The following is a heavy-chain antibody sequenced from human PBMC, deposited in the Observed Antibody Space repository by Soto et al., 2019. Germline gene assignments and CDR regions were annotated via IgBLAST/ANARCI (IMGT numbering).Heavy chain of an antibody. CDR1: GFTFNNYW. CDR3: ARELRYSSSSSCWSDE. J-gene: IGHJ4*02. D-gene: IGHD2-2*01. CDR2: INQDGSQT. Sequence: EVQLLESGGGLVQPGGSLRLSCAASGFTFNNYWMTWVRQAPGKGLEWVANINQDGSQTYYVDSVEGRFTISRDNAKNSVYLQIKSRSVEDRAVYYGARELRYSSSSSCWSDEWCRGPLVSVAS. V-gene: IGHV3-7*04.